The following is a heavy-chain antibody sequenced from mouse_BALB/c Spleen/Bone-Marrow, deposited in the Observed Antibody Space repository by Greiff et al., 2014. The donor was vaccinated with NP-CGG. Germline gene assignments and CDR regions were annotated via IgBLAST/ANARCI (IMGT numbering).Heavy chain of an antibody. J-gene: IGHJ3*01. V-gene: IGHV5-6*01. CDR3: SRLSYDYDGAWFAY. Sequence: EVQRVESGGDLVRPGGSLKLSCAASGFTFSSCDMSWVRQTPDKRLEWVATIGSGGSYTYYPDSVKGRFTISRDNAKNTLYLQMSSLKSEDTAMYYCSRLSYDYDGAWFAYWGQGTLVTVSA. D-gene: IGHD2-4*01. CDR1: GFTFSSCD. CDR2: IGSGGSYT.